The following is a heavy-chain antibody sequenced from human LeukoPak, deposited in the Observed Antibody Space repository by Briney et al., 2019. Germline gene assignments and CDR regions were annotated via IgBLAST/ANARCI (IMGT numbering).Heavy chain of an antibody. V-gene: IGHV1-46*01. CDR1: GYTFTSYY. Sequence: ASVKVSCKASGYTFTSYYMHWVRQAPGQGLEWMGIINPSGGSTSYAQKFQGRVTMTRDMSTSTVYMELSSLRSEDTAVYYCARDPYCSGGSCRDAFDIWGQGTMVTVSS. D-gene: IGHD2-15*01. J-gene: IGHJ3*02. CDR2: INPSGGST. CDR3: ARDPYCSGGSCRDAFDI.